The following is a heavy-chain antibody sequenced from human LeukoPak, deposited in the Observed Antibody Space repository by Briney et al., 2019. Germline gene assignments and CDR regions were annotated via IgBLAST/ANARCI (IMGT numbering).Heavy chain of an antibody. CDR2: ISYDGSNK. J-gene: IGHJ5*02. V-gene: IGHV3-30*18. CDR1: GFTFSSYG. Sequence: GGSLRLSCAASGFTFSSYGMHWVRQAPGKGLEWVAVISYDGSNKYYADSVKGRFTISRDNSKNTLYLQMNSLRAEDTAVYYCAKDRISEETYNWFDPGGQGTLVTVS. CDR3: AKDRISEETYNWFDP. D-gene: IGHD2-15*01.